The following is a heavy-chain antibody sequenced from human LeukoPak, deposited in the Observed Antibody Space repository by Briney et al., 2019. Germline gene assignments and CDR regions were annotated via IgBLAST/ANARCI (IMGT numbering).Heavy chain of an antibody. V-gene: IGHV3-48*01. J-gene: IGHJ4*02. CDR2: ISSSSSAI. CDR3: ARAYNWGYFDY. CDR1: GFTFSSYT. Sequence: GGSLRLSCAASGFTFSSYTMNWVRQAPGKGLEWVSSISSSSSAIYYAASVKGRFTISRDNSKNTLYLQMNSLRADDTAMYYCARAYNWGYFDYWGQGTLVTVST. D-gene: IGHD7-27*01.